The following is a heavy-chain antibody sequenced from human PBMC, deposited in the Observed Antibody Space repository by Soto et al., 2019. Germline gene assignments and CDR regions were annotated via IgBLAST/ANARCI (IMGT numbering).Heavy chain of an antibody. CDR2: ISSNGGST. V-gene: IGHV3-64D*08. D-gene: IGHD5-12*01. CDR1: GFTFSSYA. Sequence: GGSLRLSCSASGFTFSSYAMHWVRQAPGKGLEYVSAISSNGGSTYYADSVKGRFTISRDNSKNTLYLQMSSLRAEDTAVYYCVKFVDIVATRAFDIWGQGTMVTVSS. J-gene: IGHJ3*02. CDR3: VKFVDIVATRAFDI.